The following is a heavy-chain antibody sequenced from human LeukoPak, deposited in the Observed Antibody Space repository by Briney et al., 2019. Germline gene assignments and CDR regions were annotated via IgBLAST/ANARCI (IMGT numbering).Heavy chain of an antibody. CDR2: ISSSSSYI. Sequence: GGSLRLSCASSVFIFRSYSLNWVRQARAKGLEGVSYISSSSSYIYYADSVKGRFTISRENAKNSLYLQMNSLRAEDTAVYYCARDRDGYLDYWGQGTLVTVSS. CDR3: ARDRDGYLDY. D-gene: IGHD5-24*01. CDR1: VFIFRSYS. V-gene: IGHV3-21*01. J-gene: IGHJ4*02.